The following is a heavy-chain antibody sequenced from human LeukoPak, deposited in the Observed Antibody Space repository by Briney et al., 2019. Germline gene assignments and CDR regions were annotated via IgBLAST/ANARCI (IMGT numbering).Heavy chain of an antibody. CDR3: VKDGAVAGYFDY. D-gene: IGHD6-19*01. Sequence: GGSLRLSCAASGFTFSNYAMHWVRQAPDKGLEWVAVVSYDGSNKYYADSVKGRFTISRDNSKNTLYLQMNSLRAEDTAVYYCVKDGAVAGYFDYWGQGTLVTVSS. V-gene: IGHV3-30*04. CDR2: VSYDGSNK. J-gene: IGHJ4*02. CDR1: GFTFSNYA.